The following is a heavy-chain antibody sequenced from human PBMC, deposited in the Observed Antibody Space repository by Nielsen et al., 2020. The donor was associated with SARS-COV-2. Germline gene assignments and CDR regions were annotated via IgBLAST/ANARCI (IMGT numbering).Heavy chain of an antibody. CDR3: ARDGLRFFDH. D-gene: IGHD4-17*01. V-gene: IGHV4-30-4*01. CDR1: GVSISSVYYF. CDR2: IYHSAST. J-gene: IGHJ4*02. Sequence: SETLSLTCTVSGVSISSVYYFWSWIRQPPGKALECIGNIYHSASTEYNPSLRSRVSISLDTSKNQFSLKLSSVTAADTAVYYCARDGLRFFDHWGQGTLVTVSS.